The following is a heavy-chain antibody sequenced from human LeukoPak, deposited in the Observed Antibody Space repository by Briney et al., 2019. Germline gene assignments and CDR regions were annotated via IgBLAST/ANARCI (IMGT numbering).Heavy chain of an antibody. CDR3: ARPSGSSDGDWTTFDY. Sequence: SETLSLTCTVSGGSISSSSYYWGWIRQPPGKGLEWIGSVYYSGSTYYNPSLKSRVTISVDTSKNQFSLKLSSVTAADTAVYYCARPSGSSDGDWTTFDYWGQGTLVTVSS. V-gene: IGHV4-39*01. CDR2: VYYSGST. CDR1: GGSISSSSYY. D-gene: IGHD2-21*01. J-gene: IGHJ4*02.